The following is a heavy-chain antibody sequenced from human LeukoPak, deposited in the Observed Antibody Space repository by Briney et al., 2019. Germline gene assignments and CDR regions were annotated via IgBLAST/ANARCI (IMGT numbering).Heavy chain of an antibody. V-gene: IGHV3-23*01. Sequence: GGSLRLSCAASRFTFNSYAMSWVRQAPGKGLEWVSTISGNGGTTYYADSVKGRFTISRDNSKNTLYLQMSSLRAEDTAVYYCAKDQGYRYGSDYWGQGTLVTVSS. CDR3: AKDQGYRYGSDY. J-gene: IGHJ4*02. CDR2: ISGNGGTT. CDR1: RFTFNSYA. D-gene: IGHD5-18*01.